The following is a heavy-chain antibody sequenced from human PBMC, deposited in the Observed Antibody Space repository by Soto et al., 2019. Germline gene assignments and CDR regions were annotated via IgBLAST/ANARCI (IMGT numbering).Heavy chain of an antibody. Sequence: SETLSLTCTVSGGSISSSSYYWGWIRQPPGKGLEWIGSIYYSGSTYYNPSLKSRVTISVDTSKNQFSLKLSSVTAADTAVYYCARIPYTTIVSKYYFDYWGQGTLVTVSS. J-gene: IGHJ4*02. CDR3: ARIPYTTIVSKYYFDY. CDR1: GGSISSSSYY. CDR2: IYYSGST. D-gene: IGHD1-26*01. V-gene: IGHV4-39*01.